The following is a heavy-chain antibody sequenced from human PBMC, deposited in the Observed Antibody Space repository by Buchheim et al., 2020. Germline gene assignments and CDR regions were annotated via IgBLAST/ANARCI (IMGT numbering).Heavy chain of an antibody. CDR3: ARRRGLQYSSGWWVPGRYYFDY. Sequence: EVQLVESGGGLVQPGGSLRLSCAASGFTFSGYWMSWVRQAPGKGLEWVANIKQDGSEKYYVDSVKGRFTISRDNAKNSLYLQMNSLRAEDTAVYYCARRRGLQYSSGWWVPGRYYFDYWGQGTL. CDR1: GFTFSGYW. V-gene: IGHV3-7*01. D-gene: IGHD6-19*01. J-gene: IGHJ4*02. CDR2: IKQDGSEK.